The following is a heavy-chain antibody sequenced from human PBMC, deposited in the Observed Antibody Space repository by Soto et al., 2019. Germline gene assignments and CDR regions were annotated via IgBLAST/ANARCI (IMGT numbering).Heavy chain of an antibody. Sequence: QITLKESGPTLVKPTQTLTLTCTLSGLSLSTSGVGVGWIRQPPGKALEWLALIYWDDDKRYTPSLKSRLIXTXXTSKNPVVLTMTNMDPVDTATYYCAHRRPGYYFDNWGQGILVTVSS. CDR2: IYWDDDK. J-gene: IGHJ4*02. CDR1: GLSLSTSGVG. V-gene: IGHV2-5*02. CDR3: AHRRPGYYFDN.